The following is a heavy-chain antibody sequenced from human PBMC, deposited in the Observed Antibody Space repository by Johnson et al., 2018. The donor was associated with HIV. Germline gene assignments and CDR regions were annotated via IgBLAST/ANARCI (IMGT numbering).Heavy chain of an antibody. J-gene: IGHJ3*02. V-gene: IGHV3-23*04. CDR2: ISGSAGST. CDR1: GFTFSSYA. CDR3: AKCIWASSLIDVLDM. D-gene: IGHD2-15*01. Sequence: VQLVEFGGGLVQPGGSLRLSCAASGFTFSSYAMSWVRQAPGKGLEWVSAISGSAGSTFYADSVKGRFTISRDNSKNTLYLQMNSLRAEDTAMYYCAKCIWASSLIDVLDMWGQGTMVTVSS.